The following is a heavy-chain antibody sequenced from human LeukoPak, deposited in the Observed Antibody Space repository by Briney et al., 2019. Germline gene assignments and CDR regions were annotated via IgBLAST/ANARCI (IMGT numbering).Heavy chain of an antibody. CDR2: IYYSGST. Sequence: SETLSLTCTVSGGSISSYYWSWIRQPPGKGLEWFGYIYYSGSTNYNPSLKSRVTISVDTSKNQFSLKLSSVTAADTAVYYCARGHVEDIVVVPAADWGQGTLVTVSS. D-gene: IGHD2-2*01. V-gene: IGHV4-59*01. CDR3: ARGHVEDIVVVPAAD. CDR1: GGSISSYY. J-gene: IGHJ4*02.